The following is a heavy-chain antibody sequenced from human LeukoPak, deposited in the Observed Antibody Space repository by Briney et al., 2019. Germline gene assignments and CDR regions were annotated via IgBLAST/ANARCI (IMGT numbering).Heavy chain of an antibody. V-gene: IGHV3-20*04. Sequence: PGGSLRLSCTASGFTFYDYDMSWVRQVPGKALEWVSGITWNGDKTAYADSVRGRFAIPRDNTKKSVYLQMSRLRAEDTALYYCSIDPFYTSSTGCYFEAWFDPWAPGTLVTVSS. J-gene: IGHJ5*02. CDR3: SIDPFYTSSTGCYFEAWFDP. D-gene: IGHD2-2*01. CDR2: ITWNGDKT. CDR1: GFTFYDYD.